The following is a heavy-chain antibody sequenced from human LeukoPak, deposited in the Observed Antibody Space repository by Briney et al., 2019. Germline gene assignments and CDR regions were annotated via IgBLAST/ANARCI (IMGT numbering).Heavy chain of an antibody. CDR1: GFSFSSYS. Sequence: KSGGSLRLSCAASGFSFSSYSMNWVRQAPGKGLEWVSSISSGSSFIYYADSVRGRFTTSRDNAKNSLYLQKNSLRAEDTAVYYCVRGPATDPFDYWGQGTLVTVSS. V-gene: IGHV3-21*01. J-gene: IGHJ4*02. D-gene: IGHD5-12*01. CDR2: ISSGSSFI. CDR3: VRGPATDPFDY.